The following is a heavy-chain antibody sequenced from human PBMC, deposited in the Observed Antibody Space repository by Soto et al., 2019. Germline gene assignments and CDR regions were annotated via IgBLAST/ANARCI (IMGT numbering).Heavy chain of an antibody. CDR2: IVVGSGNT. Sequence: GASVKVSCKASGFTFTSSAMQWVRQARGQRLEWIGWIVVGSGNTNYAQKFQERVTITRDMSTSTAYMELSSLRSEDTAVYYCARSQGSSTSLEIYYYYYYGMDVWGQGTTVTVSS. CDR1: GFTFTSSA. D-gene: IGHD2-2*01. CDR3: ARSQGSSTSLEIYYYYYYGMDV. J-gene: IGHJ6*02. V-gene: IGHV1-58*02.